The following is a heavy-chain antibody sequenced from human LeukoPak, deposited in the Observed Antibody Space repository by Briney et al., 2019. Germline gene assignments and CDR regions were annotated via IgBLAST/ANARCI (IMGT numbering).Heavy chain of an antibody. CDR1: GGSISSSSYY. CDR3: AGRGIHQQPAAGFDP. J-gene: IGHJ5*02. Sequence: KPSETLSLTCTVSGGSISSSSYYWGWIRQPPGKGLEWIGSIYYSGSTYYNPSLKSRVTISVDRSKNQFSLKPSSVTAADTAVYYCAGRGIHQQPAAGFDPWGQGTLVTVSS. V-gene: IGHV4-39*07. CDR2: IYYSGST. D-gene: IGHD6-13*01.